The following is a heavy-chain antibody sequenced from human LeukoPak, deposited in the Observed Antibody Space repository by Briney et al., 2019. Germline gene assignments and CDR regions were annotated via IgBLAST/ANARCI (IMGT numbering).Heavy chain of an antibody. CDR1: GFTFSSDS. D-gene: IGHD4-17*01. CDR2: ISSSSSYI. J-gene: IGHJ5*02. V-gene: IGHV3-21*01. Sequence: PGGSLRLSRAASGFTFSSDSMNWVRQAPGKGLEWVSSISSSSSYIYYAGSVKGRFTISRDNAKNSLYLQMNSLRAEDTAVYYCARLTVTTFSDWFDPWGQGTLVTVSS. CDR3: ARLTVTTFSDWFDP.